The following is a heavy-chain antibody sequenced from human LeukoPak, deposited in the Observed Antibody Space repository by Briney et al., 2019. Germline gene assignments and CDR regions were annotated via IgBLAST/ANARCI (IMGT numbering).Heavy chain of an antibody. CDR2: IVGGSANT. CDR3: AAGHSSDWYAGAFDI. CDR1: GFTSSIST. V-gene: IGHV1-58*02. D-gene: IGHD6-19*01. Sequence: GASVKVSCKASGFTSSISTMQWVRQARGQRLEWIGWIVGGSANTNHAQKFQERVTITRDMSTSTAYMELSSLRSEDTAMYYCAAGHSSDWYAGAFDIWGQGTMVTVSS. J-gene: IGHJ3*02.